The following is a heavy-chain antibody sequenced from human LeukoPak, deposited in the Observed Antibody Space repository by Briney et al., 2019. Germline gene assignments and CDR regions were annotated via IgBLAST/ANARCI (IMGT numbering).Heavy chain of an antibody. J-gene: IGHJ3*02. CDR2: IYYSGST. CDR1: GGSISSYY. V-gene: IGHV4-59*01. CDR3: ARGYDFWSGNDAFDI. D-gene: IGHD3-3*01. Sequence: LETLSLTCTVSGGSISSYYWSWIRQPPGKGLEWIGYIYYSGSTNYNPSLKSRVTISVDTSKNQFSLKLSSVTAADTAVYYCARGYDFWSGNDAFDIWGQGTMVTVSS.